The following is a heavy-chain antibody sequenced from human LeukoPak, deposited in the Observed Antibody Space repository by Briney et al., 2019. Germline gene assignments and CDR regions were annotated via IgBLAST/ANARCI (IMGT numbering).Heavy chain of an antibody. CDR3: ARRWNYGRNYYIDV. CDR2: INDSGRT. CDR1: GGSFSNYY. D-gene: IGHD1-7*01. Sequence: PSETLSLTCAVYGGSFSNYYWSWIRQPPGKGLEWIGEINDSGRTNYNPSLMSRVTVSVDTPKKQFSLRLTSVTATDTAVYYCARRWNYGRNYYIDVWGKGATVSVSS. J-gene: IGHJ6*03. V-gene: IGHV4-34*01.